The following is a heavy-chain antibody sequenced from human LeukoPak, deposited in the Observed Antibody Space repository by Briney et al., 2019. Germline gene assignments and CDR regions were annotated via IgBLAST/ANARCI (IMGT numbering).Heavy chain of an antibody. V-gene: IGHV4-34*01. CDR3: VNYYDSSDYQQPNHFDY. D-gene: IGHD3-22*01. Sequence: SETLSLTCAVYGGSFSGYYWSWIRQPPGKGLEWIGEINHSGSTNYNPSLKSRVTTSVDTSKNQFSLKLSSVTAADTAVYYCVNYYDSSDYQQPNHFDYWGQGTLVTVSS. CDR2: INHSGST. CDR1: GGSFSGYY. J-gene: IGHJ4*02.